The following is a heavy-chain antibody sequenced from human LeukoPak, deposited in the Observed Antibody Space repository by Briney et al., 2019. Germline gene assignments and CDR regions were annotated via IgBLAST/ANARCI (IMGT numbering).Heavy chain of an antibody. D-gene: IGHD3-16*01. J-gene: IGHJ4*02. CDR1: GFTFSTYA. Sequence: GGSLRLSCAASGFTFSTYAMSWVRQAPGKGLEWVSGINGSGDSTNYADSVKGRFTISRDNSKNTQYLQMNSLRAEDTAVYYCARGSYNPFDYWGQGTLVTVSS. CDR2: INGSGDST. CDR3: ARGSYNPFDY. V-gene: IGHV3-23*01.